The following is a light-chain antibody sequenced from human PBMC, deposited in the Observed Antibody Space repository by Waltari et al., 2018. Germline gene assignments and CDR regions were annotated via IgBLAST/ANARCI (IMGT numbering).Light chain of an antibody. J-gene: IGKJ4*01. Sequence: ELVLTQSPASLSLSPGERATLSCKASQTVSGYLAWYQQRPGPAPRLLNYDVSRRSTGIPARFRGSDSGPDFTLTIDILEPEDLAVYYCQYSSTWPPVLTFGGGTKVEI. CDR2: DVS. CDR3: QYSSTWPPVLT. CDR1: QTVSGY. V-gene: IGKV3-11*01.